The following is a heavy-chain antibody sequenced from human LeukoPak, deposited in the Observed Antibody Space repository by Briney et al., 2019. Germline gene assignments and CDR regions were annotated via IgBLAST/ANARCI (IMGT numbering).Heavy chain of an antibody. V-gene: IGHV1-8*01. J-gene: IGHJ4*02. D-gene: IGHD2-2*02. CDR3: ARGTPYCSSASCYNY. CDR2: VNPNSGNS. CDR1: GCDFSSFD. Sequence: ASVKVSCKASGCDFSSFDVNWLRQAPGQGLEWMGWVNPNSGNSGYAQKFQGRVTMTRNTSINTAYMELSNLGSEDTAVYYCARGTPYCSSASCYNYWGQGSLVTVSS.